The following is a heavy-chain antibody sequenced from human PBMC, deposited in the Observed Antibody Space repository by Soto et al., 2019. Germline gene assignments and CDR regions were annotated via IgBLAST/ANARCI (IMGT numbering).Heavy chain of an antibody. Sequence: PGGSLRLSCAASGFTFSSYWMHWVRQAPGKGLVWVSRINSDGSSTSYADSVKGRFTISRDNAKNTLYLQMNSLRAEDTAVYYCASQNFDWSPFPYWGQGTLVTVSS. D-gene: IGHD3-9*01. CDR2: INSDGSST. J-gene: IGHJ4*02. CDR1: GFTFSSYW. CDR3: ASQNFDWSPFPY. V-gene: IGHV3-74*01.